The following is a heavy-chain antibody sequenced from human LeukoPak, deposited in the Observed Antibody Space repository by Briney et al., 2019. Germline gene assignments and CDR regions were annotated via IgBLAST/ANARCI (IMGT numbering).Heavy chain of an antibody. Sequence: GGSLRLSCEASGFTFDRYSMHWVRLAPGRGLEGVAVISSDGGSRYYANSVEGRFTISRDNSKNTLYLQMNSLRTEDTAVYYCVRDGKNGYNDLDSWGQGTLVTVSS. D-gene: IGHD5-24*01. CDR2: ISSDGGSR. J-gene: IGHJ4*02. CDR3: VRDGKNGYNDLDS. V-gene: IGHV3-30-3*01. CDR1: GFTFDRYS.